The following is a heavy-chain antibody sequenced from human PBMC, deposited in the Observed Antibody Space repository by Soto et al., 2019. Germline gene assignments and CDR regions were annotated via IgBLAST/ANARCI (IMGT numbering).Heavy chain of an antibody. CDR1: GGSISSYY. V-gene: IGHV4-59*01. J-gene: IGHJ4*02. D-gene: IGHD4-17*01. CDR2: IYYSGST. Sequence: SETLSLTCTVSGGSISSYYWSWIRQPPGKGLEWIGYIYYSGSTNYNPSLKSRVTISVDTSKNQFSLKLSSVTAADTAVYYCARPYGDSVFDYWGQGNLVPVS. CDR3: ARPYGDSVFDY.